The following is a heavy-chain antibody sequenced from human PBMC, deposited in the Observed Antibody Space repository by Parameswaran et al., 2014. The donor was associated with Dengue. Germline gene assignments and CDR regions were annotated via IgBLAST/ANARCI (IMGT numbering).Heavy chain of an antibody. Sequence: WIRQPPGKGLEWVAVISYDGSNKYYADSVKGRFTISRDNSKNTLYLQMNSLRAEDTAVYYCARERLYSSSSWGQGTLVTVSS. D-gene: IGHD6-6*01. CDR3: ARERLYSSSS. V-gene: IGHV3-30-3*01. J-gene: IGHJ5*02. CDR2: ISYDGSNK.